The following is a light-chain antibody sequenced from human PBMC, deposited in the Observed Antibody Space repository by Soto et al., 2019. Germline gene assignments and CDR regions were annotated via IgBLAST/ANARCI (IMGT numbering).Light chain of an antibody. CDR1: QSVSSY. J-gene: IGKJ4*01. Sequence: EILLTQSQAPLSLSPAKRATLSCRSSQSVSSYLAWYQHKPGQTPRLLIYDASYRATVIPARFSGSGSGTDFTLTIRCLENEDFGCYYCQQRSIRPITFGGGTKVDI. CDR3: QQRSIRPIT. V-gene: IGKV3-11*01. CDR2: DAS.